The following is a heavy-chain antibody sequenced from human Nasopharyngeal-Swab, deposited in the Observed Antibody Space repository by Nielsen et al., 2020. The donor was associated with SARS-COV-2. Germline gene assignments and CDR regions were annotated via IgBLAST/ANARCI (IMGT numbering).Heavy chain of an antibody. CDR3: ARIDSYDRGDSFDS. Sequence: SGPTLAQPTETCTLTCTVPGFSLSNARRGVSWIRQPPGKALEWLAHIFSNDEKSYSTSLKSRLTISKDTSKSQVVLIMTNMDPVETATYYCARIDSYDRGDSFDSWGQGTLVTVSS. J-gene: IGHJ4*02. V-gene: IGHV2-26*01. CDR2: IFSNDEK. CDR1: GFSLSNARRG. D-gene: IGHD3-22*01.